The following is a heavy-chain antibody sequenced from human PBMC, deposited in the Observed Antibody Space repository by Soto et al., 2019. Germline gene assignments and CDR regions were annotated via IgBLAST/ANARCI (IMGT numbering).Heavy chain of an antibody. CDR2: ISGSGSSI. CDR3: AKGGDSSSLTNWFDP. CDR1: GFTFSNYA. Sequence: EVQLLESGGGLVQPGGSLRLSCAASGFTFSNYAMTWVRQAPGKGLEWVSGISGSGSSIYYADSVKGRFTISRDNSKNTLYLQMNSLRAEDTAVYYCAKGGDSSSLTNWFDPWGQGTLVTVSS. J-gene: IGHJ5*02. D-gene: IGHD6-13*01. V-gene: IGHV3-23*01.